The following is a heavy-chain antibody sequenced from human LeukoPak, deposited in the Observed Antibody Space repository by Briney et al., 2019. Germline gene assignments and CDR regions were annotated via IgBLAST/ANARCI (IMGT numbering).Heavy chain of an antibody. CDR2: ISGSGDNT. D-gene: IGHD3-22*01. Sequence: GGSLRLSCAASGFTFSSYAMSWVRQAPGKGLEWVSGISGSGDNTYYADSVKGRFTISRDNSKNTLYVQVNSLGTEDMAAYYCAKGSYYDSSGSFYFDYWGQGALVTVSS. CDR3: AKGSYYDSSGSFYFDY. J-gene: IGHJ4*02. V-gene: IGHV3-23*01. CDR1: GFTFSSYA.